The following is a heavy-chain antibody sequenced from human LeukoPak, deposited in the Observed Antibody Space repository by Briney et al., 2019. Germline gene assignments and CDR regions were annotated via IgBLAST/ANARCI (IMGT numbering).Heavy chain of an antibody. CDR1: GSYY. CDR3: AREAEALDY. Sequence: ASVKVSCKAYGSYYMHWVRQAPGQGLEWMGIINPSGGSTSYAQKFQGRVTMTRDTSTSTVYMELNSLRAEDTAVYYCAREAEALDYWGQGTLVTVSS. CDR2: INPSGGST. V-gene: IGHV1-46*01. J-gene: IGHJ4*02.